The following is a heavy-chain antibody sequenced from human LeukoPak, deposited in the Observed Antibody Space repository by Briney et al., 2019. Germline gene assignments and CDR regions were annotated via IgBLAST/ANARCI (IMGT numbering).Heavy chain of an antibody. Sequence: PSETLSLTCAVYGVSFSGYYWSWIRQPPGKGLEGIGEINHSGSTNYNPSLKSRVTISVDTSRNQFSLKLSSVTAADTAVYYCARRTYSSGWYQQAPNDYWGQGTLVPVSS. CDR2: INHSGST. CDR1: GVSFSGYY. J-gene: IGHJ4*02. D-gene: IGHD6-19*01. V-gene: IGHV4-34*01. CDR3: ARRTYSSGWYQQAPNDY.